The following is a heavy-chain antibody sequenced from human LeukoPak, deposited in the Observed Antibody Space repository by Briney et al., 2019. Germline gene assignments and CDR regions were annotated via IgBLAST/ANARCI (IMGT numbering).Heavy chain of an antibody. D-gene: IGHD2-15*01. CDR1: GGSFSGYY. CDR3: ARASVAGTNLKTFDY. J-gene: IGHJ4*02. CDR2: INHSGST. Sequence: SETLTLTCAVYGGSFSGYYWSWIRQPPGKGLEWIGEINHSGSTNYNPPLKSRVTISVDTSKNQFSLKLSSVTAADTAVYYCARASVAGTNLKTFDYWGQGTLVTVSS. V-gene: IGHV4-34*01.